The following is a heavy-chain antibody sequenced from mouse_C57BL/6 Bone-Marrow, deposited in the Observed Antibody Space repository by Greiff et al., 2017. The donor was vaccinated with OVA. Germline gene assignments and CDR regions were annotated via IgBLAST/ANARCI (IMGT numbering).Heavy chain of an antibody. D-gene: IGHD2-4*01. Sequence: AQLQQSGAELVRPGASVKLSCTASGFNIKDDYMHWVKQRPEQGLEWIGWIDPENGDTEYASKFQGKATITADTSSNTAYLQLSSLTSEDTAVYYCTSYYDYDDFDYWGQGTTLTVSS. CDR3: TSYYDYDDFDY. J-gene: IGHJ2*01. CDR2: IDPENGDT. CDR1: GFNIKDDY. V-gene: IGHV14-4*01.